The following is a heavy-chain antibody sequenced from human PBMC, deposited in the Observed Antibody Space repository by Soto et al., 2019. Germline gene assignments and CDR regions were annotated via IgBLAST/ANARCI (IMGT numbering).Heavy chain of an antibody. Sequence: QVQLQESGPGLVKPSQTLSLTCTVSGGSISSGGYYWSWIRQHPGKGLEWIGYIYYSGSTYYNPSLKSRVTISVDTSKNQFSLKLSSVTAADTAVYYCARYYDSRHYYYYGMDVWGQGTTVTVSS. D-gene: IGHD3-22*01. CDR2: IYYSGST. V-gene: IGHV4-31*03. CDR1: GGSISSGGYY. CDR3: ARYYDSRHYYYYGMDV. J-gene: IGHJ6*02.